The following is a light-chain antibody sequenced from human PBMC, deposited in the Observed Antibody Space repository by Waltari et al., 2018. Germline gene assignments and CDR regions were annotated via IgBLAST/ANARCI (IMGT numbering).Light chain of an antibody. CDR1: QSISSY. CDR3: QQYIVYPFT. CDR2: AAS. J-gene: IGKJ3*01. Sequence: DIQMTQSPSSLSASVGDRVTITCRASQSISSYLNWYQQKPGKAPKLLIYAASSLQSGVPSRFSGSGSGTDFTLTISSLQPEDFATYYCQQYIVYPFTFGPGTRVDFK. V-gene: IGKV1-39*01.